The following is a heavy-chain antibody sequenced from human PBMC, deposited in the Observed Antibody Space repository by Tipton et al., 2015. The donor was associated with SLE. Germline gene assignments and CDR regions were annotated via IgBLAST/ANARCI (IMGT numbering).Heavy chain of an antibody. J-gene: IGHJ4*02. CDR2: IYYSGST. CDR3: AGDGQWLVFDY. V-gene: IGHV4-59*11. CDR1: GGSISSHY. D-gene: IGHD6-19*01. Sequence: TLSLTCTVSGGSISSHYWSWIRQPPGKGLEWIGYIYYSGSTNYNPSLKSRVTISVDTSKNQFSLKLSSVTAADTAVYYCAGDGQWLVFDYWGQGTLVTVSS.